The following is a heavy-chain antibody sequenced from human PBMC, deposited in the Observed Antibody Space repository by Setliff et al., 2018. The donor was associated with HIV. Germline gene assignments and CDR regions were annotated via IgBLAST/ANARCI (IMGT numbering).Heavy chain of an antibody. CDR3: AKPLTQWGVSPYHYAVDV. CDR1: GFTFSDYY. J-gene: IGHJ6*02. D-gene: IGHD1-26*01. CDR2: ISSSSSYT. V-gene: IGHV3-11*03. Sequence: PRGSLRLSCAASGFTFSDYYMSWIRQAPGKGLKWVSYISSSSSYTNYADSVKGRFTISRDNAKNTLYLQMNSLRAEDTAVYYCAKPLTQWGVSPYHYAVDVWGQGTTVTVSS.